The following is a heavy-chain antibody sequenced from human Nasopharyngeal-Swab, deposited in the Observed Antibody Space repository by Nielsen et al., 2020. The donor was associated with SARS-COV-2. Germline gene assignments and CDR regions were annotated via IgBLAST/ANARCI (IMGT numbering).Heavy chain of an antibody. D-gene: IGHD3-3*01. J-gene: IGHJ2*01. CDR3: ARVSTGLGIFGVVISYWYFDL. CDR2: IRQDGREP. CDR1: GIPFSNHY. Sequence: LTRAASGIPFSNHYMTWVRQPPGNALEWVANIRQDGREPVYVDSVKGRFTISRVNAKNSVFLQMNSLRSEDTAVYYCARVSTGLGIFGVVISYWYFDLWGRGTLVTVSS. V-gene: IGHV3-7*03.